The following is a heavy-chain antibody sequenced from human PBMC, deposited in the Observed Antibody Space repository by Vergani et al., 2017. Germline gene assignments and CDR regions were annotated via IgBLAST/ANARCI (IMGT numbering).Heavy chain of an antibody. J-gene: IGHJ4*02. Sequence: EVQLVQSGAEVKKPGESLKISCKGSGYSFTSYWIGWVRQMPRKGLEWMGIIYPGDSDTRYSPSFQGQVTISADKSISSAYLQWSSLKASDTAMYYCARRPRRGLRWHDYYFDYWGQGTLVTVSS. V-gene: IGHV5-51*01. D-gene: IGHD4-23*01. CDR1: GYSFTSYW. CDR2: IYPGDSDT. CDR3: ARRPRRGLRWHDYYFDY.